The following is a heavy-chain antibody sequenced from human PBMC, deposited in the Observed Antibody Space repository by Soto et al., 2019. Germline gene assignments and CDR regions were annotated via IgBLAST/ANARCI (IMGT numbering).Heavy chain of an antibody. CDR1: GGSINTGGYY. CDR3: ATRLDDPPETFFTWFDP. J-gene: IGHJ5*02. V-gene: IGHV4-31*03. D-gene: IGHD3-16*01. CDR2: IFYTGTA. Sequence: QVQLQESGPGLGKPSQTLSLTCTVSGGSINTGGYYWGWIRHLPGEGLEWIGHIFYTGTAYYNPSLRSRVTVSIATSANQFSLHMYSVTATDTAMYYCATRLDDPPETFFTWFDPWGQGILVTVSS.